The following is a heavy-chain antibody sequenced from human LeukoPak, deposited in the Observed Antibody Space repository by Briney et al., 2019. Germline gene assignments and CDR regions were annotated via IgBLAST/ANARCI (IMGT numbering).Heavy chain of an antibody. CDR2: ISYDGSNK. CDR3: AKRASYSGSYYGY. D-gene: IGHD1-26*01. J-gene: IGHJ4*02. V-gene: IGHV3-30-3*02. CDR1: GFTFSSYA. Sequence: GGSLRLSCAASGFTFSSYAMHWVRQAPGKGLEWVAVISYDGSNKYYADSVKGRFTISRDNSKNTLYLQMNSLRAEDTAVYYCAKRASYSGSYYGYWGQGTLVTVSS.